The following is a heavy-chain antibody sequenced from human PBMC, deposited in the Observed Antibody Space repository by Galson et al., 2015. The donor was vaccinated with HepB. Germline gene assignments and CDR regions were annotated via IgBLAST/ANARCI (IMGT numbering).Heavy chain of an antibody. J-gene: IGHJ6*02. D-gene: IGHD5-18*01. CDR1: GYTFSSYA. CDR3: ARERRLSGYGSYYYAYGMDV. Sequence: SVKVSCKASGYTFSSYAMNWVRQAPGQGLEWMGWINTNTGNPTYAQGFKGRFVFSLDTSVSTAYLQISSLKPEDTAVYYCARERRLSGYGSYYYAYGMDVWGQGTTVTVSS. V-gene: IGHV7-4-1*02. CDR2: INTNTGNP.